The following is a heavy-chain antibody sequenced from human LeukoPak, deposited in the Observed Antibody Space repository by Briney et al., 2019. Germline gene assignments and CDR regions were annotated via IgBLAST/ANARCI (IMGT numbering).Heavy chain of an antibody. CDR2: INHSGST. V-gene: IGHV4-34*01. CDR1: GGSFSGYY. J-gene: IGHJ4*02. Sequence: PSETLSLTCAVYGGSFSGYYWSWIRQPPGKGLGWIGEINHSGSTNYNPSLKSRVTISVDTSKNQFSLNLSSVTAADTAVYYCARGRSGYEPLDYWGQGTLVTVSS. CDR3: ARGRSGYEPLDY. D-gene: IGHD5-12*01.